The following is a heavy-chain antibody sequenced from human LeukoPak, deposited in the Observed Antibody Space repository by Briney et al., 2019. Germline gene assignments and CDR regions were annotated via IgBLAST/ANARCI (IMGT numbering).Heavy chain of an antibody. CDR1: GGSFSGYY. D-gene: IGHD3-22*01. V-gene: IGHV4-34*01. CDR3: ERWKETYYYDSSGPYFDY. Sequence: KPSETLSLTCAVYGGSFSGYYWSWIRQPPGKGLEWIGEINHSGSTNYNPSLKSRVTISVDTSKNQFPLKLSSVAAAATAVYYCERWKETYYYDSSGPYFDYWGQGPLVPVSS. J-gene: IGHJ4*02. CDR2: INHSGST.